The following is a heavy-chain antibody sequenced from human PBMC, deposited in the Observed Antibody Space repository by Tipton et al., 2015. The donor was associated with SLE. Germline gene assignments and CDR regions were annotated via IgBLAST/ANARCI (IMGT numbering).Heavy chain of an antibody. V-gene: IGHV1-69*06. CDR2: IVPLFGTT. J-gene: IGHJ6*03. Sequence: QSGPEVKKPGSSVRVSCKTSGGTFTNYAFNWVRQAPGQGLEWVGKIVPLFGTTDYAPNFQERVTFTADKSTKTAYMEVSSLTSAGSAVYYCAAASSPRDYYMDVLGKGTAASVSS. CDR1: GGTFTNYA. CDR3: AAASSPRDYYMDV. D-gene: IGHD2-2*01.